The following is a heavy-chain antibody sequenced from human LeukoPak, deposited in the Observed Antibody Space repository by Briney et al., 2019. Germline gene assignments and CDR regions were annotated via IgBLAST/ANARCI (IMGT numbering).Heavy chain of an antibody. D-gene: IGHD6-13*01. CDR1: GYSFTSYW. CDR2: IYPGDSDT. Sequence: GESLKISCKGSGYSFTSYWIGWVRQMPGKGLEWMGIIYPGDSDTRYSPSFQGQVAISADKSISTAYLQWSSLKASDTAMYYCARSQGIAASSHYYYYGMDVWGQGTTVTVSS. CDR3: ARSQGIAASSHYYYYGMDV. J-gene: IGHJ6*02. V-gene: IGHV5-51*01.